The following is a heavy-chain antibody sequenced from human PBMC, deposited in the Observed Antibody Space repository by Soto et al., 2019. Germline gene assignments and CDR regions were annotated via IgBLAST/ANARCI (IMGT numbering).Heavy chain of an antibody. D-gene: IGHD4-4*01. V-gene: IGHV3-7*03. CDR2: IRHDGSET. J-gene: IGHJ4*02. Sequence: EVQLVQSGGGLVQPGGSLRLSCVGSGFTFTDFYMNWVRQAPGKGLEWVANIRHDGSETNYVESVKGRFTTSRDNAKNSLFLQMNSLRADDTAVYYCAGWGGHDYNYWGQGILVPVSS. CDR3: AGWGGHDYNY. CDR1: GFTFTDFY.